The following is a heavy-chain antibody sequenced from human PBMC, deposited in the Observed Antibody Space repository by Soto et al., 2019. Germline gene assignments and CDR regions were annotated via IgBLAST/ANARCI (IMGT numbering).Heavy chain of an antibody. CDR1: GFTFSSYS. CDR2: ISSSTSYI. Sequence: PGGSLRLSCAASGFTFSSYSMNWVRQAPGKGLEWVSSISSSTSYIYYADSVKGRFTISRDNAKNSLYLQMNSLRAEDTAVYYCARDRRDVYNFDLWGQGTLDTVSS. V-gene: IGHV3-21*01. J-gene: IGHJ5*01. CDR3: ARDRRDVYNFDL. D-gene: IGHD1-1*01.